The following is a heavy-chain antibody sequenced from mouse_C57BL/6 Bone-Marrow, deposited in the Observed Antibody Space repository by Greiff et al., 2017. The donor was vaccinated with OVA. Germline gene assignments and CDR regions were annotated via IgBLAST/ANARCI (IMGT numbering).Heavy chain of an antibody. V-gene: IGHV3-8*01. Sequence: DVHLVESGPGLAKPSQTLSLTCSVTGYSITSDYWNWIRKFPGNKLEYMGYISYSGSTYYNPSLKSRISITRDTSKNQYYLQLNSVTTEDTATYYCARYAYGSSYWYFDVWGTGTTVTVSS. CDR2: ISYSGST. CDR1: GYSITSDY. D-gene: IGHD1-1*01. CDR3: ARYAYGSSYWYFDV. J-gene: IGHJ1*03.